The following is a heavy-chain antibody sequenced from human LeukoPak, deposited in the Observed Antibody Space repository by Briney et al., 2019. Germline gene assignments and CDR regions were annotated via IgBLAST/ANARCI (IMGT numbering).Heavy chain of an antibody. D-gene: IGHD3-3*01. CDR3: AKGQYYDFWSGSGMDV. J-gene: IGHJ6*02. V-gene: IGHV3-23*01. CDR1: GFTFSSYA. CDR2: ISGSGGST. Sequence: PGGSLRLSCAASGFTFSSYAMSWVRQAPGKGLEWVSAISGSGGSTYYADSVKGRFTISRDNSKNTLYLQMNSLRAEDTAVYYCAKGQYYDFWSGSGMDVWGQGTTVTVSS.